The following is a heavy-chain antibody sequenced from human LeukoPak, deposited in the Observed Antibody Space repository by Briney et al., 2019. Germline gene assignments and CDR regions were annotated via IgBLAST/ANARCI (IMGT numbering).Heavy chain of an antibody. V-gene: IGHV5-51*01. J-gene: IGHJ4*02. D-gene: IGHD3-16*01. Sequence: GGALKISFKGSGYRFTSYWIGRGRPRPGEGVEGRGIIYPGDSDTNYSPPFQGQVPISADKSISTAYLQWSSLKASDTAMYYCARRSGGPSPFDYWGQGTLVTVSS. CDR3: ARRSGGPSPFDY. CDR1: GYRFTSYW. CDR2: IYPGDSDT.